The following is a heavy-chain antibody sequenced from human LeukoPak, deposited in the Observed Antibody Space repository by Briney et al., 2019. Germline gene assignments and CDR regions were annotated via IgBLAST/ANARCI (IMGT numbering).Heavy chain of an antibody. CDR1: GFTFSSYG. Sequence: PGGSLRLSCAASGFTFSSYGMHWVRQAPGKGLEWVAFIRYDGSNKYYADSVKGRFTISRDNSKNTLYLQMNSLRAEDTAVYYCAKDRPSTYSGYFFDYWGQGTLVTVSS. V-gene: IGHV3-30*02. J-gene: IGHJ4*02. D-gene: IGHD5-12*01. CDR3: AKDRPSTYSGYFFDY. CDR2: IRYDGSNK.